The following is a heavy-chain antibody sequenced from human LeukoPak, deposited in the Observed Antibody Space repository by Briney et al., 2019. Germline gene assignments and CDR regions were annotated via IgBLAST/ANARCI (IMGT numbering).Heavy chain of an antibody. V-gene: IGHV3-74*01. CDR3: IRDLRDHDY. CDR2: INGDGTQT. CDR1: GFTFSTYW. Sequence: GGSLRLSCAASGFTFSTYWMHWVRQPPGKGLVWVSRINGDGTQTNYADSVKGRFTVSRDNAKNTLYLQTNSLRADDTAVYFCIRDLRDHDYWGQGALVTVSS. J-gene: IGHJ4*02.